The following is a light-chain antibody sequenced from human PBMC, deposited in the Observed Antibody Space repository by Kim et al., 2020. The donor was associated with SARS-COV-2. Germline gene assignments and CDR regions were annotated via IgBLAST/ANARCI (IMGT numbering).Light chain of an antibody. CDR2: GTN. V-gene: IGLV1-44*01. CDR1: SSNIGRNT. Sequence: QSVLTQPPSASGTPGQRVTISCSGSSSNIGRNTVNWYQQLPGAAPKLVIYGTNQRPSGVPDRFSGSKSGTSASLAISGLQSEDEADYYCAAWDDSLNGLFGGGTKLTVL. CDR3: AAWDDSLNGL. J-gene: IGLJ2*01.